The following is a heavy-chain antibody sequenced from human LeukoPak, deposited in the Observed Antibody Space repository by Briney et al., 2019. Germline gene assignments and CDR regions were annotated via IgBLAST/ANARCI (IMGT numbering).Heavy chain of an antibody. Sequence: SETLSLTCTVSGGSISSYYWSWIRQPPGKGLEWIGYIYYSGSTNYNPSLKSRVTISVDTSKTQFSLKLSSVTAADTAVYYCARAIGRPYYYYYMDVWGKGTTVTVSS. J-gene: IGHJ6*03. D-gene: IGHD3-22*01. V-gene: IGHV4-59*01. CDR2: IYYSGST. CDR3: ARAIGRPYYYYYMDV. CDR1: GGSISSYY.